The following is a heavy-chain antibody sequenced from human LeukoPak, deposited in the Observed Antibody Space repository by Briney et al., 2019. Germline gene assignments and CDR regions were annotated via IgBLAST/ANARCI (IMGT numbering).Heavy chain of an antibody. CDR2: IYYSGST. V-gene: IGHV4-39*07. CDR1: GGSISSSNYY. Sequence: SETLSLTCTGSGGSISSSNYYWGWIRQPPGKGLEWIGRIYYSGSTYYNPSLRSRVAISLNTSKNQVSLKLSSVTAADAAVYYCARLTARYYFDSWGQGTLVTVSS. CDR3: ARLTARYYFDS. J-gene: IGHJ4*02.